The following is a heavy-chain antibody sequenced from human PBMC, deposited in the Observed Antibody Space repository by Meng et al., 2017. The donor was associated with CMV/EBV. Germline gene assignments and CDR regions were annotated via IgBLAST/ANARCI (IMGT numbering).Heavy chain of an antibody. Sequence: SVKVSCKASGGTFSSYAISWVRQAPGQGLEWMGGIIPIFGTANYAQKFQGRVTITTDESTSTAYMELSSLRSEDTAVYYCARLDHIVVVPAAHLRFDPWGQGTLVTVSS. CDR1: GGTFSSYA. D-gene: IGHD2-2*01. J-gene: IGHJ5*02. V-gene: IGHV1-69*05. CDR2: IIPIFGTA. CDR3: ARLDHIVVVPAAHLRFDP.